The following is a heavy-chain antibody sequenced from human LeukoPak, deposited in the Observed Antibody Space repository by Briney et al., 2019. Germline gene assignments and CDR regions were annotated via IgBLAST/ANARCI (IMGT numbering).Heavy chain of an antibody. Sequence: PGGSLRLSCAASGFTFSSYEMNWVRQAPGKGLEWVSSISSSSSYIYYADSVKGRFTISRDNAKNSLYLQMNSLRAEDTAVYYCARAAIKNYDFWSGYHERNKNYYYMDVWGKGTTVTVSS. J-gene: IGHJ6*03. D-gene: IGHD3-3*01. CDR3: ARAAIKNYDFWSGYHERNKNYYYMDV. CDR2: ISSSSSYI. CDR1: GFTFSSYE. V-gene: IGHV3-21*01.